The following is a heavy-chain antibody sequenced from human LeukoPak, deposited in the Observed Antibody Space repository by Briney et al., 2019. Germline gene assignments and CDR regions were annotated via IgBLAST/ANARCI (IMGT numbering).Heavy chain of an antibody. CDR1: GGTFSSYA. V-gene: IGHV1-69*04. J-gene: IGHJ3*02. CDR3: ARVGRSGYQDAFDI. Sequence: SVKVSCKASGGTFSSYAISWVRQAPGQGLEWIGRIIPILGIANYAQKFQGRVTITADKSTSTAYMELSSLRSEDTAVYYCARVGRSGYQDAFDIWGQGTMVTVSS. D-gene: IGHD3-22*01. CDR2: IIPILGIA.